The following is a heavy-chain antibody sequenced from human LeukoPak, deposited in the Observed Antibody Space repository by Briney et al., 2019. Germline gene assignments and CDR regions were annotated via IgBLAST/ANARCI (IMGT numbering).Heavy chain of an antibody. Sequence: ASVKASCKASGYTFTGYYMHWVRQAPGQGLEWMGWINPNSGGTNYAQKFKGRATMTRDTSISTAYMELSRLRSDDTAVYYCARPSIAAETWFDPWGQGTLVTVSS. D-gene: IGHD6-13*01. V-gene: IGHV1-2*02. CDR3: ARPSIAAETWFDP. J-gene: IGHJ5*02. CDR2: INPNSGGT. CDR1: GYTFTGYY.